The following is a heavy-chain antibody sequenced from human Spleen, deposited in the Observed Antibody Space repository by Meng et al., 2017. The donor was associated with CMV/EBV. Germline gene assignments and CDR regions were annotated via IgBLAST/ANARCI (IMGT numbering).Heavy chain of an antibody. Sequence: GESLKISCAASGFTFSSYWMHWVRQAPGKGLMWVSRVTNDGRATYADSVKGRFTISRDDATSTLYLQMTSLRAEDTAVYYCARDGSYNLDYWGQGTLVTVSS. V-gene: IGHV3-74*01. CDR2: VTNDGRA. CDR3: ARDGSYNLDY. CDR1: GFTFSSYW. D-gene: IGHD1-26*01. J-gene: IGHJ4*02.